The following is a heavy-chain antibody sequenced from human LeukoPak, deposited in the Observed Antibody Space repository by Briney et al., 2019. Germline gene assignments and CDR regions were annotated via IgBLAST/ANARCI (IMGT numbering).Heavy chain of an antibody. CDR3: ARMILLWFGEQYYFDY. Sequence: PGGSLRLSCAASGFTFSSYWMSWVRQAPGKGLEWVANIKQDGSEKYYVDSVKGRFTISRDNAKNSLYLQMNSLRAEDTAVYYCARMILLWFGEQYYFDYWGQGTLVTVSS. D-gene: IGHD3-10*01. CDR1: GFTFSSYW. CDR2: IKQDGSEK. J-gene: IGHJ4*02. V-gene: IGHV3-7*01.